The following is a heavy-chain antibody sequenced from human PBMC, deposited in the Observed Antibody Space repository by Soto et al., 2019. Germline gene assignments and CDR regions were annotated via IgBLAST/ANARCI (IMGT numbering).Heavy chain of an antibody. V-gene: IGHV4-4*02. Sequence: QVQLQESGPGLVKPSGTLSLTCAVSGVSISSNNWWSWVRQPPGKGLEWIGEMYHTGSTNYNPSLKTPXTXSXXKSKHHFSLELTSVTAADTGVYYCARCSRDHYDSSEGHFDYWGQGTLVTVSS. CDR3: ARCSRDHYDSSEGHFDY. D-gene: IGHD3-22*01. CDR2: MYHTGST. J-gene: IGHJ4*02. CDR1: GVSISSNNW.